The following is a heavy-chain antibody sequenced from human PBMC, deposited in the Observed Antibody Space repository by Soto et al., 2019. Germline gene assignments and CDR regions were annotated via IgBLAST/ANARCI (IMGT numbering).Heavy chain of an antibody. CDR2: IGGTDGDSDGVP. D-gene: IGHD7-27*01. Sequence: VQLLESGGDLVQPGGSLRLSCVASGFILNNYAMSWVRQAPGKGLEWVSTIGGTDGDSDGVPWYEDSVKGRFTISRESSANTSFLHMDNLRAEDSALYYCVKRGRNWGAFDFWGQGTTVVVSS. V-gene: IGHV3-23*01. CDR1: GFILNNYA. J-gene: IGHJ3*01. CDR3: VKRGRNWGAFDF.